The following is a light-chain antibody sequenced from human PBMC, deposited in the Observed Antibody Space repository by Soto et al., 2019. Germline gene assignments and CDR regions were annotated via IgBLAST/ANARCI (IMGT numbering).Light chain of an antibody. V-gene: IGKV4-1*01. Sequence: DIVMTQSPDSLAVSLGERATIDCQSSQTVLYSSNNKNYLAWYQQKPGQPPKLLIYWASTRESGVPDLFSGSGSGTDFTLTISSLQAEDVAVYYCQQFYSPPPTFGQGTKVEIK. CDR1: QTVLYSSNNKNY. CDR2: WAS. J-gene: IGKJ1*01. CDR3: QQFYSPPPT.